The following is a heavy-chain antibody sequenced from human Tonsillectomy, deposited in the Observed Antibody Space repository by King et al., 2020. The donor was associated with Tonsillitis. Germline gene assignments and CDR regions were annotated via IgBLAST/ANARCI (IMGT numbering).Heavy chain of an antibody. CDR1: GFTFMNYW. CDR3: ARRGVSSAWAFDS. CDR2: IKEDGTEK. J-gene: IGHJ4*02. V-gene: IGHV3-7*03. Sequence: VQLVESGGGLVQPGGSLRLSCAGSGFTFMNYWMGWVRQAPGKGLEWVAAIKEDGTEKYYVDSVKGRFTTSRDNAQNSLYLQMDSLRVDDTAVYYCARRGVSSAWAFDSWGQGPLVIVSS. D-gene: IGHD6-19*01.